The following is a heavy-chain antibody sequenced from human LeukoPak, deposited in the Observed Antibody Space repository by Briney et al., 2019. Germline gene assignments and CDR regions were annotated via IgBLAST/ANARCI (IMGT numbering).Heavy chain of an antibody. Sequence: PSETLSLTCTVSGGSVSSGSYCWSWIRQPPGKGLEWIGYIYYSGSTNYNPSLKSRVTISVDTSKNQFSLKLSSVTAADTAVYYCARESGDIVVVPAVYFDCWGQGTLVTVSS. CDR2: IYYSGST. D-gene: IGHD2-2*01. CDR1: GGSVSSGSYC. CDR3: ARESGDIVVVPAVYFDC. V-gene: IGHV4-61*01. J-gene: IGHJ4*02.